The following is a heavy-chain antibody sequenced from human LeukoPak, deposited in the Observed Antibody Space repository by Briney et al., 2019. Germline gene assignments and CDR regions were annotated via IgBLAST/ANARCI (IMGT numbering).Heavy chain of an antibody. D-gene: IGHD6-19*01. J-gene: IGHJ4*02. CDR1: GGSISSGSYY. CDR2: IYFSGTT. Sequence: PSETLSLTCTVSGGSISSGSYYWSWIRQPAGKGPEWIGNIYFSGTTNYNPSLKSRVTISVDTSKNQFSLRPSSVTAADTAVYYCARLLYTSGWSPFDYWGQGTLVTVSS. V-gene: IGHV4-61*09. CDR3: ARLLYTSGWSPFDY.